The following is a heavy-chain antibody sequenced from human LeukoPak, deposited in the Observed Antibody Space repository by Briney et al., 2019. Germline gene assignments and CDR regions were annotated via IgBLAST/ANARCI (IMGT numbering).Heavy chain of an antibody. D-gene: IGHD1-26*01. J-gene: IGHJ3*02. Sequence: PSETLSLTCTVSGGSISSYYWSWIRQPAGKGLEWIGRIYTSGSTNYNPSLKSRVTMSVDTSKNRFSLKLSSVTAADTAVYYCARDLRGGSYFDAFDIWGQGTMVTVSS. CDR3: ARDLRGGSYFDAFDI. CDR1: GGSISSYY. CDR2: IYTSGST. V-gene: IGHV4-4*07.